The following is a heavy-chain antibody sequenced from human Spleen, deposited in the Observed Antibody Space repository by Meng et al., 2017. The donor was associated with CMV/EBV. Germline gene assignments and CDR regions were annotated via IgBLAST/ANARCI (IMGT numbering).Heavy chain of an antibody. CDR2: IKQDGSEK. CDR3: ARDPTVRYSSSYYYYYYGMDV. D-gene: IGHD6-6*01. J-gene: IGHJ6*02. Sequence: GGSLRLSCAASGFTFSSYWMSWVRQAPGKGLEWVANIKQDGSEKYYVDSVKGRFTISRDNAKNSLYLQMNSLRAEDTAVYYCARDPTVRYSSSYYYYYYGMDVWGQGTTVTVSS. CDR1: GFTFSSYW. V-gene: IGHV3-7*01.